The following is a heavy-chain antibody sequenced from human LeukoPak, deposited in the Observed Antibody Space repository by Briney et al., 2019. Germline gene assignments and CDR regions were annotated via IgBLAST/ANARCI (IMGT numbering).Heavy chain of an antibody. CDR1: GGSISSSSYY. CDR3: ASQQSFQH. V-gene: IGHV4-39*01. J-gene: IGHJ1*01. Sequence: SETLSLTCTVSGGSISSSSYYWGWIRQPPGKGLEWIGSIYYSGSTYYNPSLKSRVTISVDTSKNQFSLKLSSLTADDTSLYYVASQQSFQHWGQGTLVPVSS. CDR2: IYYSGST.